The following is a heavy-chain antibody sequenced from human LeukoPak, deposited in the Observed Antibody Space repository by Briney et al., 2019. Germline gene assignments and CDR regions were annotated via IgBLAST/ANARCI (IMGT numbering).Heavy chain of an antibody. V-gene: IGHV1-3*01. CDR3: AREYRGYSYGRNWFDP. D-gene: IGHD5-18*01. Sequence: GASVKVSCKASGYTFTSYAMHWVRLAPGQRLEWMGWINAGNGNTKYSQKFQGRVTITRDTSASTAYVELSSLRSEDTAVYYCAREYRGYSYGRNWFDPWGQGTLVTVSS. CDR2: INAGNGNT. J-gene: IGHJ5*02. CDR1: GYTFTSYA.